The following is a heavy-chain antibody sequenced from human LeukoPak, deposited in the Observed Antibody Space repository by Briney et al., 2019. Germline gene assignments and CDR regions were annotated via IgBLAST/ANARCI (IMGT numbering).Heavy chain of an antibody. J-gene: IGHJ2*01. CDR3: ARGRHWYFGL. Sequence: SETLSLTCAVYGGSFSGYYWSWIRQPPGKGLEWIGEINHSGSTSYNPSLKSRVTISVDTSKNQFSLELSSVTAADTAVYYCARGRHWYFGLWGRGTLVTVSS. CDR2: INHSGST. CDR1: GGSFSGYY. V-gene: IGHV4-34*01.